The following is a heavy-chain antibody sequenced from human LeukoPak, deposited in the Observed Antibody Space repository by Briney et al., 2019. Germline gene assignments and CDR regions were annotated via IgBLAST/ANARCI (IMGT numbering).Heavy chain of an antibody. CDR3: AKDPGGGTYGDYPKN. V-gene: IGHV3-23*01. J-gene: IGHJ4*02. D-gene: IGHD4-17*01. CDR1: GFTFSSYA. CDR2: ISGSGGST. Sequence: GGSLRLSCVVSGFTFSSYAMSWVRQAPGKGPEWVSGISGSGGSTYYADSVKGRFTISRDNTKNTLYLQMNSLRAEDTAVYYCAKDPGGGTYGDYPKNWGQGTLITVSS.